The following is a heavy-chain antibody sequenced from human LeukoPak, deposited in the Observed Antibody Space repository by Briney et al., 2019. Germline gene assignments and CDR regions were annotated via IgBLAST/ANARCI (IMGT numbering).Heavy chain of an antibody. CDR1: GFTFSSYS. Sequence: GRSLRLSCAASGFTFSSYSMNWVRQAPGKGLEWVSHITASGTAMFYADSVKGRFTISRDNAKNSLYLQMNSLRDEDTAVYYCASSGSYRFDYWGQGTLVTVSS. D-gene: IGHD1-26*01. J-gene: IGHJ4*02. CDR2: ITASGTAM. CDR3: ASSGSYRFDY. V-gene: IGHV3-48*02.